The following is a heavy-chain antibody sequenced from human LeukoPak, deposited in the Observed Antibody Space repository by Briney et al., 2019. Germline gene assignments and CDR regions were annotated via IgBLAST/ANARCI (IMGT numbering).Heavy chain of an antibody. D-gene: IGHD3-10*01. CDR3: AKRMIRGVNHDAFDL. V-gene: IGHV3-23*01. CDR2: VSGSGGST. J-gene: IGHJ3*01. CDR1: GFTFSRYA. Sequence: GSLRLSCAASGFTFSRYAMSWFRQAPGKGLEWVSAVSGSGGSTYYADSVKGLFTISRDNSKNTLYLQMNSLRAEDTAVYYCAKRMIRGVNHDAFDLWGQGTMVTVSS.